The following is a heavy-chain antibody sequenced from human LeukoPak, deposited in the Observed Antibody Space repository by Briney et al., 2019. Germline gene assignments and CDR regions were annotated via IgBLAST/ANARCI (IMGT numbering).Heavy chain of an antibody. CDR3: AREGRQGATLYNWFDP. D-gene: IGHD1-26*01. Sequence: GGSLRLSCGASGFTFGTYWMHWVRQAPGKGLVWVSGINSDGGTTTYADSVKGRFTISRDNAKNTLYLQMNSLRAEDTAVYYCAREGRQGATLYNWFDPWGQGTLVTVSS. V-gene: IGHV3-74*01. CDR1: GFTFGTYW. CDR2: INSDGGTT. J-gene: IGHJ5*02.